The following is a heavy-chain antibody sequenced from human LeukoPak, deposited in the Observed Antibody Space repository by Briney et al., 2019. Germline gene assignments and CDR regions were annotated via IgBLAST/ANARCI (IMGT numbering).Heavy chain of an antibody. CDR2: INWNGATT. CDR1: EFTFDDYG. J-gene: IGHJ3*02. V-gene: IGHV3-20*04. CDR3: ARDHDTLLVVDRGFEI. D-gene: IGHD3-22*01. Sequence: GGSLRLSCAASEFTFDDYGMSWVRQAPGKGLEWVSGINWNGATTTYADSVKGRFTISRDNAKNSLYLQMNSLRAEDTALYYCARDHDTLLVVDRGFEIWGQGTTVTVSS.